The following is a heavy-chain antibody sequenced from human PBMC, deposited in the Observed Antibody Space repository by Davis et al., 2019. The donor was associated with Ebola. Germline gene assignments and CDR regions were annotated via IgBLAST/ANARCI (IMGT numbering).Heavy chain of an antibody. J-gene: IGHJ6*02. CDR1: GGSFSGYY. Sequence: SETLSLTCAVYGGSFSGYYWSWIRQPPGKGLEWIGEINHSGSTNYNPSLKSRVTISVDTSKNQFSLKLSSVTAADTAVYYCARGDYDFWSGYVYYYYGMDVWGQGTTVTVSS. V-gene: IGHV4-34*01. CDR2: INHSGST. CDR3: ARGDYDFWSGYVYYYYGMDV. D-gene: IGHD3-3*01.